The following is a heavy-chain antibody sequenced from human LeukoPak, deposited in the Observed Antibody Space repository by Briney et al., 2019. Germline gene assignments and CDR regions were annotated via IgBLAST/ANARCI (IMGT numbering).Heavy chain of an antibody. CDR3: ARIEMATITLDY. J-gene: IGHJ4*02. D-gene: IGHD5-24*01. CDR1: GGSISSSY. V-gene: IGHV4-59*08. CDR2: IYYSGST. Sequence: PSETLSLTCTVSGGSISSSYWSWIRQPPRKGLEWIGYIYYSGSTNYNPSLKSRVTVSVDTSKNQFSLKLTSVTAADTAVYYCARIEMATITLDYWGQGTLVTVSS.